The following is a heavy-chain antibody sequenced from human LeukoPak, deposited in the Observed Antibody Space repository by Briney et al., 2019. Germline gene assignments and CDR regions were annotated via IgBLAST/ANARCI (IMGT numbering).Heavy chain of an antibody. V-gene: IGHV3-74*01. Sequence: GGSLRLSCAASGFTFSSYWMHWVRQAPGKGLVWVSRINSDGSSTNYADSVKGRFTISRDNAKNTLYLHMNSLRAEDTAVYYCARALAVTGTGGFDPWGQGTLVTVSS. CDR2: INSDGSST. J-gene: IGHJ5*02. CDR3: ARALAVTGTGGFDP. CDR1: GFTFSSYW. D-gene: IGHD6-19*01.